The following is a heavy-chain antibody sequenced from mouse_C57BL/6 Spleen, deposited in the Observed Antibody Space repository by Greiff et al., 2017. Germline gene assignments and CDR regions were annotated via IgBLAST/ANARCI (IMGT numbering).Heavy chain of an antibody. CDR2: IYPGGGSI. CDR3: ARHGPFTTVVATDWYFDV. J-gene: IGHJ1*03. Sequence: QVQLQQSGAELVKPGASVKLSCKASGYNFTEYTIHWVKQRSGQGLEWIGWIYPGGGSIKYNEKFKDKATLTADKSSSTVYMKLSRMTSGNSAFYFCARHGPFTTVVATDWYFDVRGTGTTVTVSS. V-gene: IGHV1-62-2*01. CDR1: GYNFTEYT. D-gene: IGHD1-1*01.